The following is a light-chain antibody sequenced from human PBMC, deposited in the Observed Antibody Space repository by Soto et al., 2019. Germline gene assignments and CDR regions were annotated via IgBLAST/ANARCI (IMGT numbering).Light chain of an antibody. J-gene: IGLJ1*01. CDR3: SSYAGDNIFL. V-gene: IGLV1-51*01. Sequence: QSVLTQPPSVSAAPGQKVTISCSGSSSNIGGNSVSWYQQLPGTAPKLLIYDDNKRPSGIPDRFSGSKSGTSATLGITGFQTGDEANYYCSSYAGDNIFLFGTGTKVTVL. CDR2: DDN. CDR1: SSNIGGNS.